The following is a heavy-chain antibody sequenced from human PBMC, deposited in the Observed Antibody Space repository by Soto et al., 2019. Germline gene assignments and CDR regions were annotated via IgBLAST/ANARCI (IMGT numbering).Heavy chain of an antibody. Sequence: SETLSLTCAVYGGSFSGYYWSWIRQPPGKGLEWIGEINHSGSTNYNPSLKSRVTISVDTSKNQFSLKLSSVTAADTAVYYCARNLLDYDFWSGHSYGMDVWGQGTTVTVSS. CDR2: INHSGST. V-gene: IGHV4-34*01. J-gene: IGHJ6*02. D-gene: IGHD3-3*01. CDR3: ARNLLDYDFWSGHSYGMDV. CDR1: GGSFSGYY.